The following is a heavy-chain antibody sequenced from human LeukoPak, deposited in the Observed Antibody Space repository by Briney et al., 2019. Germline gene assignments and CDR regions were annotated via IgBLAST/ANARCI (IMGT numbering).Heavy chain of an antibody. CDR1: GGSISSYY. CDR2: IYYSGST. CDR3: ARHGLYGDDSVDY. V-gene: IGHV4-59*08. J-gene: IGHJ4*02. Sequence: PSETLSLTCTVPGGSISSYYWSWIRQPPGKGLEWIGYIYYSGSTNYNPSLKSRVSISVDTSKTQFSLKLSSVTAADTAVYYCARHGLYGDDSVDYWGQGTLVTVSS. D-gene: IGHD4-17*01.